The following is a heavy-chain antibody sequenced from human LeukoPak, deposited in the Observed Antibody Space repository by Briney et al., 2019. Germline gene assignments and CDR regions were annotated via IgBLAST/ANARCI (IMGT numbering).Heavy chain of an antibody. V-gene: IGHV1-69*13. CDR2: IIPIFGTA. CDR1: GGTFSSYA. CDR3: ARGRITMVRGLGYYYYGVDV. J-gene: IGHJ6*02. Sequence: SVKVSCKASGGTFSSYAISWVRQAPGQGLEWMGGIIPIFGTANYAQKFQGRVTITADESTSTAYMELSSLRSEDTAVYYCARGRITMVRGLGYYYYGVDVWGQGTTVTVSS. D-gene: IGHD3-10*01.